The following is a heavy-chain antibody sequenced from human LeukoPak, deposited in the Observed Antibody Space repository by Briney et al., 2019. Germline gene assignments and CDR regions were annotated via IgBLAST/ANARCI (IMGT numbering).Heavy chain of an antibody. Sequence: SETLSLTCSVSGGSISSYYWSWIRQPPGKELEWIGFIFHTGSTNYNPSLKSRVSISVDTSKNQFSLKLSSVTAADTAVYYCARRVEYDDYGMDVWGQGTTVTVSS. D-gene: IGHD3-16*01. CDR2: IFHTGST. V-gene: IGHV4-59*01. J-gene: IGHJ6*02. CDR1: GGSISSYY. CDR3: ARRVEYDDYGMDV.